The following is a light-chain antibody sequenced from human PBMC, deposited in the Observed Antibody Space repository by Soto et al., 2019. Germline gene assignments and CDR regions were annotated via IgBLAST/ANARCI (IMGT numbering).Light chain of an antibody. Sequence: ETGLTQSPGTVSLSPGERATLSCRASQSVINSYLAWYQQIPGQPPRLLIYGASTRATGVPDRFSGSGSGTDFTLTISRLEPEDFAVYYCLQSGTAPYTFGQGTKVDIK. V-gene: IGKV3-20*01. J-gene: IGKJ2*01. CDR1: QSVINSY. CDR2: GAS. CDR3: LQSGTAPYT.